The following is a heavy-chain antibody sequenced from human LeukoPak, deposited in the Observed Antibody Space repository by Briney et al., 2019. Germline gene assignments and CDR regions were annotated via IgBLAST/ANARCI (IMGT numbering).Heavy chain of an antibody. Sequence: ASVTVSCKASGYTFTSYDINWVRQATGQGLEWMGWMNPNSGNTGYAQKFQGRVTMTRNTSISTAYMELSSLRSEDTAVYYCARGRGRRPPYYYGSGSYYNHQYYYYGMDVWGQGTTVTVSS. CDR1: GYTFTSYD. CDR2: MNPNSGNT. V-gene: IGHV1-8*01. J-gene: IGHJ6*02. CDR3: ARGRGRRPPYYYGSGSYYNHQYYYYGMDV. D-gene: IGHD3-10*01.